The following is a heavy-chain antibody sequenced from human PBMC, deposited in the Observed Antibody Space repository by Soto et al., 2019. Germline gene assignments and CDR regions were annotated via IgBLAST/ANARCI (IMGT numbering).Heavy chain of an antibody. Sequence: QVQLVESGGGLVKPGGSLRLSCAASGFTFSDYYMSWIRQAPGKGLEWVSYTNSSGSTIYYADSVKGRFTISRDNAKNALYLQMDSLRAEGTAGYYCARALGRDGYSLVYWGQGTLVTVSS. CDR2: TNSSGSTI. D-gene: IGHD4-4*01. V-gene: IGHV3-11*01. J-gene: IGHJ4*02. CDR1: GFTFSDYY. CDR3: ARALGRDGYSLVY.